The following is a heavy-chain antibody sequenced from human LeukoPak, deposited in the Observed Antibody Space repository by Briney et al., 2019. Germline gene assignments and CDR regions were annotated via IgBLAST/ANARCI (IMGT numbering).Heavy chain of an antibody. CDR2: ITSGDNT. CDR3: AKPESTSGSHYNL. Sequence: GGSLRLSCAASGFTFSNYAMNWVRQAPGKGLEWVPTITSGDNTYYADSVKGRFTVSRDNSKNTLYLQMNSLSAEDTAVYYCAKPESTSGSHYNLWGQGTLVTVSS. D-gene: IGHD3-10*01. CDR1: GFTFSNYA. V-gene: IGHV3-23*01. J-gene: IGHJ4*02.